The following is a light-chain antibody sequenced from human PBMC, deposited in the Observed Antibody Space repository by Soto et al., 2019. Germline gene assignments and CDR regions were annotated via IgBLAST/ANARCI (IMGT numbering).Light chain of an antibody. J-gene: IGKJ1*01. Sequence: DIVKTQSPLSLRVTPGEPASFSCRSSQSLLHSSGYNYLHWYLQKPGQSPQLLISLGSDRAPGVPDRFSGSGSGTDFTLKITRVEAEDVGVYYCMQPLQTPWTFGQGTKVDIK. CDR1: QSLLHSSGYNY. CDR3: MQPLQTPWT. CDR2: LGS. V-gene: IGKV2-28*01.